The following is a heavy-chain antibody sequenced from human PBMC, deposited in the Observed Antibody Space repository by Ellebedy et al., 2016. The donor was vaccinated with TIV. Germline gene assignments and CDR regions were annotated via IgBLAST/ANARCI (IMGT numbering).Heavy chain of an antibody. CDR3: AKDEGITSNRVDV. CDR2: ISGSGGST. CDR1: GFTFSSYA. Sequence: GESLKISXAASGFTFSSYAMSWVRQAPGKGLEWVSAISGSGGSTYYADSVKGRFTISRGNSKNTLYLQMNSLRAEDTAVYYCAKDEGITSNRVDVWGQGTTVTVSS. V-gene: IGHV3-23*01. J-gene: IGHJ6*02. D-gene: IGHD1-14*01.